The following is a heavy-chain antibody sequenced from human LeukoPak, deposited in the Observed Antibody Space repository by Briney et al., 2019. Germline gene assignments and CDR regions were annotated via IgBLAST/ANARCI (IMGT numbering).Heavy chain of an antibody. D-gene: IGHD2-2*01. CDR2: ISSSGGST. J-gene: IGHJ4*02. V-gene: IGHV3-23*01. Sequence: GGSLRLSCAASGFTFSSYAMSWVRQAPGKGLEWVSAISSSGGSTYYADSVKGRITISRDNSKNTLYLQMNSLRAEDTAVYNCAKDLGYCSSTTCYFDYWGQGTLVTVSS. CDR1: GFTFSSYA. CDR3: AKDLGYCSSTTCYFDY.